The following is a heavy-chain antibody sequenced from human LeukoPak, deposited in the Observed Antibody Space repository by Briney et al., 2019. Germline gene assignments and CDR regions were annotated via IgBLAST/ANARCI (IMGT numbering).Heavy chain of an antibody. J-gene: IGHJ4*02. CDR1: GFTFSSFA. V-gene: IGHV3-23*01. CDR3: ARGPNYHDVSGYYYFDY. D-gene: IGHD3-22*01. Sequence: GGSLRLSCAASGFTFSSFAMSWVRPAPGKGLEWVSYISGSGGSTYYADSVKGRFTISRDNSKSTLYMQMNSLRAEDTAVYYCARGPNYHDVSGYYYFDYWGQGTLATVSS. CDR2: ISGSGGST.